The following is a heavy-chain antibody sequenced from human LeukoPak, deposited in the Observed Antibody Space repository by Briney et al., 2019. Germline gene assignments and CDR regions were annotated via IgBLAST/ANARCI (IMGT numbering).Heavy chain of an antibody. V-gene: IGHV4-61*05. CDR1: GGSISSSSYY. D-gene: IGHD3-22*01. CDR3: ARAPQYYDSSGYYYYYMDV. Sequence: SETLSLTCTVSGGSISSSSYYWGWIRQPPGKGLEWIGYIYYSGSTNYNPSLKSRVTLSVDTSKNQFSLNLSSVTAADTAVYYCARAPQYYDSSGYYYYYMDVWGKGTTVTVSS. J-gene: IGHJ6*03. CDR2: IYYSGST.